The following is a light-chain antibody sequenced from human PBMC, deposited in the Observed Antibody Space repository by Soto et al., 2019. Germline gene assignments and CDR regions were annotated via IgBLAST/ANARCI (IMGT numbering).Light chain of an antibody. Sequence: DIQMTQSPSSLSASVRDRVTITCRASQTISTYLNWYQQKPGEAPKLLIYAASSLQSGVPSRFSGSGSGTDFTLTISTPQPGDIATYYCQQSFTTPYTFGQGTKLEIK. CDR2: AAS. CDR1: QTISTY. V-gene: IGKV1-39*01. J-gene: IGKJ2*01. CDR3: QQSFTTPYT.